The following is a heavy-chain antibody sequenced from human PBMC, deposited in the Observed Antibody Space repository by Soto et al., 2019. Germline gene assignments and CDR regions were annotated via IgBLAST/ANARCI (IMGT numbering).Heavy chain of an antibody. CDR1: GDSITNGASY. J-gene: IGHJ4*02. CDR3: ARHLQMTMRVVNVES. CDR2: IQSSGTS. V-gene: IGHV4-30-4*01. D-gene: IGHD3-22*01. Sequence: QVQLQESGPGLLKPSQTLSLTWSVSGDSITNGASYWSWIRQSPGMGLEWIGSIQSSGTSYSNPSLTGGSAMSVDTSKSHSALKLTSLTAGDTAVYYCARHLQMTMRVVNVESWGLATLVNVSS.